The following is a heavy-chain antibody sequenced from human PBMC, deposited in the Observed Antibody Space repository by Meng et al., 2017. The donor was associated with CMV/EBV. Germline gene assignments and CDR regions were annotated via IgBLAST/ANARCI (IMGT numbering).Heavy chain of an antibody. CDR2: ISADNQNT. D-gene: IGHD6-19*01. Sequence: ASVKVSCKAPGNIFTKNGISWVRQAPGQRLEWMGWISADNQNTNLVQRFQGRVTMTIETSTNTAYVELRSLRSDDTAVYYCARGAGMGSGWYWDDYWGQGTLVTVSS. J-gene: IGHJ4*02. CDR3: ARGAGMGSGWYWDDY. V-gene: IGHV1-18*01. CDR1: GNIFTKNG.